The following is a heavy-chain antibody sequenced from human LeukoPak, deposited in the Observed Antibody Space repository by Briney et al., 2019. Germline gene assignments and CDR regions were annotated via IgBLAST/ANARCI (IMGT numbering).Heavy chain of an antibody. J-gene: IGHJ4*02. CDR3: ARDGITPPGIFNFDY. V-gene: IGHV3-30-3*01. Sequence: GRSLRLSCAASGFTFSSYSLHWVRQAPGKGLEWVAAISYDGSKTHYSDSVKSRFTISRDNSKDTLYLQMNSLRADDTAVYYCARDGITPPGIFNFDYWGQGILVTVSS. D-gene: IGHD2-21*01. CDR2: ISYDGSKT. CDR1: GFTFSSYS.